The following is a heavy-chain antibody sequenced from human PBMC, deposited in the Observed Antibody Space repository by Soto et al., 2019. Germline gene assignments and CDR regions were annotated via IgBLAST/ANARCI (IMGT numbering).Heavy chain of an antibody. V-gene: IGHV3-21*01. Sequence: GGSLRLSCAASGFTFSSYSMNWVRQAPGKGLEWVSSISSSSSYIYYADSVKGRFTISRDNAKNSLYLQMNSLRAEDTAVYYCARRMPQSGNYQLSGQGTLVTGSS. CDR3: ARRMPQSGNYQL. J-gene: IGHJ1*01. D-gene: IGHD3-10*01. CDR2: ISSSSSYI. CDR1: GFTFSSYS.